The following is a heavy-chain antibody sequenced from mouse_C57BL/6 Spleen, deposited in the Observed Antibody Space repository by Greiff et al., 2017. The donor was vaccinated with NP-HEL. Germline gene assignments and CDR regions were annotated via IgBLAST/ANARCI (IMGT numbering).Heavy chain of an antibody. V-gene: IGHV1-15*01. CDR2: IDPETGGT. Sequence: VQLQQSGAELVRPGASVTLSCKASGYTFTDYEMHWVKQTPVHGLEWIGAIDPETGGTAYNQKFKGKAILTADKSSSTAYMELRSLTSEDSAVYYCTRSGTGAFADWGQGTLVTVSA. CDR1: GYTFTDYE. CDR3: TRSGTGAFAD. D-gene: IGHD4-1*01. J-gene: IGHJ3*01.